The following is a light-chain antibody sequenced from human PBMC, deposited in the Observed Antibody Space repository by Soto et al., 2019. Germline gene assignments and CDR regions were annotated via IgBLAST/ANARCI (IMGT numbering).Light chain of an antibody. CDR2: YAS. CDR3: QLYGKLPPYN. J-gene: IGKJ2*01. CDR1: QDIDNY. V-gene: IGKV1-33*01. Sequence: EIQMHQSPSSLSASVGARVPITCQASQDIDNYLNWYQQKPGQAPKLLIYYASNLETWVPSRFSERVSGKDFTVTVSSLQPEDVVTYYCQLYGKLPPYNFGQGTKLALK.